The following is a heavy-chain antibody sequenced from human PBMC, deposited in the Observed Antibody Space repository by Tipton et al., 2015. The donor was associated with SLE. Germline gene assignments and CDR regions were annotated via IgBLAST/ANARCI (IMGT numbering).Heavy chain of an antibody. CDR2: IYYSGST. CDR3: ARVPLVDDAFDI. CDR1: GGSISSGGYY. J-gene: IGHJ3*02. V-gene: IGHV4-31*03. Sequence: TLSLTCTVSGGSISSGGYYWSWIRQHPGKGLEWIGYIYYSGSTYYNPSLKSRVTISVDTSKNQFFVRLRSVTAADTAVYYCARVPLVDDAFDIWGQGTMVTVSS.